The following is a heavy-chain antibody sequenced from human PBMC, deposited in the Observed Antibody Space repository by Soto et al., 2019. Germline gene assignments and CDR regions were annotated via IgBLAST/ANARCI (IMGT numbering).Heavy chain of an antibody. D-gene: IGHD7-27*01. CDR2: VYHSGST. CDR1: GYSIRGGGHY. V-gene: IGHV4-31*03. J-gene: IGHJ4*03. Sequence: QVQLQESGPGLVKPSQTLSLTCSVSGYSIRGGGHYWNWIRQFPGKGLEWIGYVYHSGSTHYNPSLRGRLTISLDTSKNQFSLRLISVTAADTALYYCARDTGLAPTVWGYWGHGTQVTVSS. CDR3: ARDTGLAPTVWGY.